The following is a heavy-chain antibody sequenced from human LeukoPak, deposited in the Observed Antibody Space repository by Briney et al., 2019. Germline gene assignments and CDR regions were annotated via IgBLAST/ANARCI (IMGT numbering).Heavy chain of an antibody. D-gene: IGHD3-22*01. Sequence: GGSLRLSCAASGFTFSTYEMNWVRQAPGKGLEWVSYISSSGSTIYYADSVRGRFTISRDNAKNSLYLQMNSLRAEDTAVYYCARDNYDSSTPYYFDYWGQGTLVTVSS. V-gene: IGHV3-48*03. J-gene: IGHJ4*02. CDR3: ARDNYDSSTPYYFDY. CDR2: ISSSGSTI. CDR1: GFTFSTYE.